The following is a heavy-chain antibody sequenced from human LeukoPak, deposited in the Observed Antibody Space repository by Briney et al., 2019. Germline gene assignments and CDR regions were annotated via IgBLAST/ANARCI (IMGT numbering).Heavy chain of an antibody. D-gene: IGHD6-13*01. CDR3: ARDSQQLVQGPDYYFDY. J-gene: IGHJ4*02. V-gene: IGHV3-33*08. CDR2: IWYDGSNK. CDR1: GFTFSTYA. Sequence: GGSLRLSCAASGFTFSTYAMSWVRQAPGKGLEWVAVIWYDGSNKYYADSVKGRFTISRDNSKNTLYLQMNSLRAEDTAVYYCARDSQQLVQGPDYYFDYWGQGTLVTVSS.